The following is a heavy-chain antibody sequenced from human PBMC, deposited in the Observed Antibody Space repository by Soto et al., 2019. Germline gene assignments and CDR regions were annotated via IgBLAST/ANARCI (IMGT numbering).Heavy chain of an antibody. V-gene: IGHV1-18*04. D-gene: IGHD3-3*01. Sequence: ASVKVSCKASGYTFTSYGISWVRQAPGQGLEWVGWISTYNGNTNYVQKLQGRVTMTTDTSTSTAYMELRSLRSDDTAVYYCARGFYDFWSGYPNDAFDIWGQRTMVTVSS. CDR3: ARGFYDFWSGYPNDAFDI. CDR2: ISTYNGNT. J-gene: IGHJ3*02. CDR1: GYTFTSYG.